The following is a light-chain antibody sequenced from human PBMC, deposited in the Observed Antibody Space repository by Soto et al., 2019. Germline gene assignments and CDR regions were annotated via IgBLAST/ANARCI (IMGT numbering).Light chain of an antibody. Sequence: DIQLTQSPSFLSASVGDRVSFSCRASQDINTYLAWFQQKPGKVPQLLVYPASTLQDGVPSRFSGRGSGTEFTLTINNLQPEDFATYYCQHLRAYPFSFGQGTKVDIK. J-gene: IGKJ2*03. CDR2: PAS. CDR3: QHLRAYPFS. CDR1: QDINTY. V-gene: IGKV1-9*01.